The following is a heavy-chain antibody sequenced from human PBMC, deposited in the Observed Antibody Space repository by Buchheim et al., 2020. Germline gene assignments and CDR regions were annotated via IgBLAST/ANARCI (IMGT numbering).Heavy chain of an antibody. D-gene: IGHD3-16*01. CDR3: VRDRGRIFDY. Sequence: QIQLQQSGPGLVTPSQTLSLTCTISGDSVSSNSAAWNWIRQSPSRGLEWLARTYYRSKWYYEYAVSVKSRLTINPDTPKCQFSLQLSSVTPEDTSVYYCVRDRGRIFDYWGQGTL. J-gene: IGHJ4*01. V-gene: IGHV6-1*01. CDR1: GDSVSSNSAA. CDR2: TYYRSKWYY.